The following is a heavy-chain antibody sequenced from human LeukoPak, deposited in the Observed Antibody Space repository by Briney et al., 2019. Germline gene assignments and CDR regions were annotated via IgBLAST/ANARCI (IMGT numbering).Heavy chain of an antibody. CDR2: IYYSGST. CDR3: ARHYGDYVNAKDAFDI. Sequence: SETLSLTCTVSGGSISSYYWSWIRQPPGKRLKWMGDIYYSGSTSYNPSLKSRVTISVDTAKNQSSLKLSRAPAADTVVYYCARHYGDYVNAKDAFDIWGQGTMVTVSS. CDR1: GGSISSYY. J-gene: IGHJ3*02. D-gene: IGHD4-17*01. V-gene: IGHV4-59*08.